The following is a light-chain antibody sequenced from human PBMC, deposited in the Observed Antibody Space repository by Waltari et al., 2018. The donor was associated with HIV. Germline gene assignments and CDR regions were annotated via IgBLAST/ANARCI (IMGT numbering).Light chain of an antibody. V-gene: IGLV3-21*02. Sequence: SYVLTQPPSVSVAPGQTAMITCGGNSVGSKTVHWYQQKPGQAPVLVVYDDSDRPSGIPERCSGSNSANSATLTISRVEDGDEADYYCQVYDGNSVIFAGGTKLTVL. J-gene: IGLJ2*01. CDR3: QVYDGNSVI. CDR1: SVGSKT. CDR2: DDS.